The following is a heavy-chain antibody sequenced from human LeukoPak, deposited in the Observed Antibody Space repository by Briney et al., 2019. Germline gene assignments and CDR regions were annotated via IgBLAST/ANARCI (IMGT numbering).Heavy chain of an antibody. CDR3: ASEQWLKREGVYYYYGVAV. CDR1: GYTFTTYD. V-gene: IGHV1-8*01. J-gene: IGHJ6*02. CDR2: MNPNSGNK. Sequence: GASVKVSCKASGYTFTTYDINWVRQASGQGLEWMGWMNPNSGNKGYAQKFQGRVTMTRNTSTTTAYMELNSLRSEDTAVYYCASEQWLKREGVYYYYGVAVWGQGTTVTVSS. D-gene: IGHD6-19*01.